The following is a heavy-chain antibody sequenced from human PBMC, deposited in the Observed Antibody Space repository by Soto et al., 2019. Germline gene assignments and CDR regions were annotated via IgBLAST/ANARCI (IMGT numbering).Heavy chain of an antibody. CDR3: ASRGGYDFWSGYFVAAFDI. V-gene: IGHV1-69*13. Sequence: ASVKFSCKASGGTFSSYAISWVRQAPGQGLEWMGGIIPIFGTANYAQKFQGRVTITADESTSTAYMELSSLRSEDTAVYYCASRGGYDFWSGYFVAAFDIWGQGTMVTVSS. J-gene: IGHJ3*02. CDR1: GGTFSSYA. D-gene: IGHD3-3*01. CDR2: IIPIFGTA.